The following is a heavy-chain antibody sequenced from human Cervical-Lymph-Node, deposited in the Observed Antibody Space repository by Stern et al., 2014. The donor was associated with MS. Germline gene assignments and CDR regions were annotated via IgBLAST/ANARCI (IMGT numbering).Heavy chain of an antibody. Sequence: VQLVESGAEVRKPGESLRISCEGSGYDFTTYWIGWVRQMPGKGLEWMGIIYPGDSDIRYSRSFRGQVTISANSYITTAYLQWSSLKASDSALYFCARAPSGTLNPYHFDYWGQGTLGTVSS. D-gene: IGHD1-14*01. V-gene: IGHV5-51*03. CDR2: IYPGDSDI. J-gene: IGHJ4*02. CDR3: ARAPSGTLNPYHFDY. CDR1: GYDFTTYW.